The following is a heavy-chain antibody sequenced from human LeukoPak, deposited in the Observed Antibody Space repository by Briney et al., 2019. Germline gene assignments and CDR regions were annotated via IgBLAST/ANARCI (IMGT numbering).Heavy chain of an antibody. J-gene: IGHJ4*02. CDR1: GFTFSSYG. V-gene: IGHV3-30*18. CDR3: AKARYTAGWYTFDY. D-gene: IGHD6-19*01. CDR2: ISYDGSNK. Sequence: PGGSLRLSCAASGFTFSSYGMHWVRQAPGKGLEGVAVISYDGSNKYYADSVKGRFTISRDNPKNTLYLEMNNLRAEDTALYYCAKARYTAGWYTFDYWGQGTQVTVSS.